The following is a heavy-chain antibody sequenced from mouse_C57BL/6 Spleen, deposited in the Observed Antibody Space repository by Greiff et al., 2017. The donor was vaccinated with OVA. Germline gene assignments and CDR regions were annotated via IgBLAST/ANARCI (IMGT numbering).Heavy chain of an antibody. Sequence: VKLQQPGAELVRPGTSVKLSCKASGYTFTSYWMHWVKQRPGQGLEWIGVIDPSDSYTNYNQKFKGKATLTVDTSSSTAYMQLSSLTSEDSAVYYCAREGHYGSSTFAYWGQGTLVTVSA. J-gene: IGHJ3*01. CDR3: AREGHYGSSTFAY. CDR1: GYTFTSYW. D-gene: IGHD1-1*01. V-gene: IGHV1-59*01. CDR2: IDPSDSYT.